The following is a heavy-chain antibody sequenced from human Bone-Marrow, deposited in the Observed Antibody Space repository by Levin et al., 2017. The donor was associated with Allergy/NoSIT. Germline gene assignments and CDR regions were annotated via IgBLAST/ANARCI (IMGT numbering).Heavy chain of an antibody. CDR3: ARDGPYYYGSGSFYKVILTS. CDR1: GGTFSSYA. CDR2: FIPIFGIV. V-gene: IGHV1-69*04. D-gene: IGHD3-10*01. Sequence: KISCRASGGTFSSYAISWVRQAPGQGLEWMGRFIPIFGIVNYAQQFQDRVTISADKATSTAYMELNNLTSEDTAVYYCARDGPYYYGSGSFYKVILTSWGQGGLVTVSS. J-gene: IGHJ5*02.